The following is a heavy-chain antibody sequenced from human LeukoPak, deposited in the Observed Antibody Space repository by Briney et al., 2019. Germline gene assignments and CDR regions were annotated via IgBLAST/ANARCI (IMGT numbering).Heavy chain of an antibody. CDR3: ARRSVDCSSTSCYSRDYYYYYMDV. CDR1: GGSFSGYY. V-gene: IGHV4-34*01. J-gene: IGHJ6*03. CDR2: INHSGST. Sequence: PSETLSLTCAIYGGSFSGYYWSWIRQPPGKGLEWIGEINHSGSTNYNPSHKSRVTISVDTSKNQFSLKLSSVTAADTAVYYCARRSVDCSSTSCYSRDYYYYYMDVWGKGTTVTVSS. D-gene: IGHD2-2*01.